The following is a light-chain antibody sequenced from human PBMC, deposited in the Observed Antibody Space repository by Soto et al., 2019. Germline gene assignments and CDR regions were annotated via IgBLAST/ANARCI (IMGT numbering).Light chain of an antibody. CDR3: SSYTSSSTYV. V-gene: IGLV2-18*02. Sequence: SLLTQPPPLSGSPGQSVALSCTGTSSDVGNSNGVSWYQQPPGTAPKLMIYDVSNRPSGVPDRFSGSKSGNTASLTISGLQAEDEADYYCSSYTSSSTYVFGTGTKVTVL. CDR1: SSDVGNSNG. CDR2: DVS. J-gene: IGLJ1*01.